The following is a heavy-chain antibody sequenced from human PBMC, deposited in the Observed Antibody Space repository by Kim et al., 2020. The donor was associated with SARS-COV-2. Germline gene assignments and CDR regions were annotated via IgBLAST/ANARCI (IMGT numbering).Heavy chain of an antibody. CDR3: ATDPALGGGMGDY. CDR2: IGGSGVDT. Sequence: GGSLRLSCAASGFTFSRHVMNWVRQTPGKGLEWISSIGGSGVDTFYADSVRGRFTISRDNSRNTVYLEMNSLRAEDTAVYYCATDPALGGGMGDYWGQGTLVTVSS. CDR1: GFTFSRHV. J-gene: IGHJ4*02. D-gene: IGHD3-16*01. V-gene: IGHV3-23*01.